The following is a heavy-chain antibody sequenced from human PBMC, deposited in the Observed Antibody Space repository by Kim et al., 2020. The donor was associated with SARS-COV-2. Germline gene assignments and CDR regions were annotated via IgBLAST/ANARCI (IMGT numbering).Heavy chain of an antibody. CDR1: GGSISSSSYY. V-gene: IGHV4-39*07. J-gene: IGHJ4*02. D-gene: IGHD3-22*01. CDR3: ARDVPVLKYYYDSSGYYWDY. Sequence: SETLSLTCTVSGGSISSSSYYWGWIRQPPGKGLEWIGSIYYSGSTYYNPSLKSRVTISVDTSKNQFSLKLSSVTAADTAVYYCARDVPVLKYYYDSSGYYWDYWGQGTLVTVSS. CDR2: IYYSGST.